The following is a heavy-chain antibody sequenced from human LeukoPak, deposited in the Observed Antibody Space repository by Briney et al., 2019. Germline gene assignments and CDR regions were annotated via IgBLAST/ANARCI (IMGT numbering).Heavy chain of an antibody. Sequence: ASVKVSCKASGYTFTSYGISWVRQAPGQGLEWMGWISAYNGNTNYAQELQGRVTMTTDTSTSTAYMELRSLRSDDTAVYYCAREITMVRGVPLYYFDYWGQGTLVTVSS. V-gene: IGHV1-18*04. CDR1: GYTFTSYG. D-gene: IGHD3-10*01. CDR2: ISAYNGNT. CDR3: AREITMVRGVPLYYFDY. J-gene: IGHJ4*02.